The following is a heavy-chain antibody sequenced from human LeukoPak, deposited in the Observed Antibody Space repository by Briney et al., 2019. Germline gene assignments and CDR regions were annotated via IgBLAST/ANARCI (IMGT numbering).Heavy chain of an antibody. V-gene: IGHV1-18*01. D-gene: IGHD2/OR15-2a*01. Sequence: ASVKVSCKASGYTFTNYGISWVRQAPGQGLEWMGWISTYNGYTNYAQKFQGGATMTTDTSTSTAYMELRSLRSDDTAVYYCARADNNSWLDWFDPWGQGALVTVSS. CDR2: ISTYNGYT. CDR1: GYTFTNYG. CDR3: ARADNNSWLDWFDP. J-gene: IGHJ5*02.